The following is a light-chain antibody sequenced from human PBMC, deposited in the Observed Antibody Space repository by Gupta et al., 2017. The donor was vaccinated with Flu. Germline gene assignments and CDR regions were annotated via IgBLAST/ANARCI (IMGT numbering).Light chain of an antibody. Sequence: DIVLTQSPGTLSLSPGEGATLSCRASQSVTSNYLAWYQQKPGQAPRLLSYDASSSATGIPGRFSGRGSGTDFTLSISRLEPEDFAVYYCQQFGNSPPITFGGGTKVEIK. V-gene: IGKV3-20*01. CDR3: QQFGNSPPIT. CDR1: QSVTSNY. CDR2: DAS. J-gene: IGKJ4*01.